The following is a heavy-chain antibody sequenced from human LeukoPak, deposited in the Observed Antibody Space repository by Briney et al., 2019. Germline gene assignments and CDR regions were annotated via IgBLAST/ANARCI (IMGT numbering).Heavy chain of an antibody. CDR2: ISSSSSYI. CDR1: GFIFSSYS. V-gene: IGHV3-21*01. J-gene: IGHJ4*02. D-gene: IGHD3-16*02. CDR3: ASASHYVWGSYRDY. Sequence: GGSLRLSCAASGFIFSSYSMNWVRQAPGKGLEWVSSISSSSSYIYYADSVKGRFTISRDNAKNSLYLQMNSLRAEDTAVYYCASASHYVWGSYRDYWGQGTLVTVSS.